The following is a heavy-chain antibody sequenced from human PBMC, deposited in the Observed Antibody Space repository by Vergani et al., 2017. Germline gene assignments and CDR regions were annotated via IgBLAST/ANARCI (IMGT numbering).Heavy chain of an antibody. V-gene: IGHV3-30-3*01. CDR1: GFTFSSYA. D-gene: IGHD3-9*01. CDR3: ARGHLSSSWYDILIGYDY. CDR2: ISYDGSNK. J-gene: IGHJ4*02. Sequence: QVQLVESGGGVVQPGRSLRLSCAASGFTFSSYAMHWVRQAPGKGLEWVAVISYDGSNKYYADSVKGRFTISRDNSKNTLYLQMNSLRAEDTAVYYCARGHLSSSWYDILIGYDYWGQGTLVTVSS.